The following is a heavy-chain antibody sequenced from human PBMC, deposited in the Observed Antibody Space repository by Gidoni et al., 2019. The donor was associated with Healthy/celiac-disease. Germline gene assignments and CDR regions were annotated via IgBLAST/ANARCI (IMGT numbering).Heavy chain of an antibody. J-gene: IGHJ4*02. Sequence: QVQLVESGGGVVQPGRSLRLSCAASGFTFSSYGMHWVRQAPGKGLEWVAVRWYDGSNKYYADSVKGRFTISRDNSKNTLYLQMNSLRAEDTAVYYCARGPSYSSSWYWNFDYWGQGTLVTVSS. CDR2: RWYDGSNK. CDR3: ARGPSYSSSWYWNFDY. CDR1: GFTFSSYG. V-gene: IGHV3-33*01. D-gene: IGHD6-13*01.